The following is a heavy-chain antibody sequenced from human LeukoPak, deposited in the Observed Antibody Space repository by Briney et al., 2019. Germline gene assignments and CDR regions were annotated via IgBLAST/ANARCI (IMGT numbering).Heavy chain of an antibody. CDR3: ARGGYSYGYMGYSDY. CDR1: GYTFNYYG. CDR2: ISAYTGST. D-gene: IGHD5-18*01. V-gene: IGHV1-18*01. Sequence: ASVKVSCKASGYTFNYYGISLVRQAPGQGLEWMGWISAYTGSTNYAQRLQGRVTMTTDTSTSTAYMELRSLRSDDTAVYYCARGGYSYGYMGYSDYWGQGTLVTVSS. J-gene: IGHJ4*02.